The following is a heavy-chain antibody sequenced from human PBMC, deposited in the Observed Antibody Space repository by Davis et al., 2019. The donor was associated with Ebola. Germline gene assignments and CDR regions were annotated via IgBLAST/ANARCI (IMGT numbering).Heavy chain of an antibody. CDR3: ASGPLGGSYGMDV. D-gene: IGHD1-26*01. CDR1: GFILTNYA. V-gene: IGHV1-3*01. CDR2: INAGNGNT. J-gene: IGHJ6*04. Sequence: AASVKVSCKASGFILTNYAIHWVRQAPGQRLEWMGWINAGNGNTKYSRKFQGRVTITRDTSASTAYMELSSLRSEDTAVYYCASGPLGGSYGMDVWGKGTTVAVSS.